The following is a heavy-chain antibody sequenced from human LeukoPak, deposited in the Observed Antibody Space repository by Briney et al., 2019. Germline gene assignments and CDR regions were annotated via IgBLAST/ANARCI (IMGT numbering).Heavy chain of an antibody. CDR1: GFTFSDHY. Sequence: GGSLRPPCAASGFTFSDHYMDWVRQAPRKGLEWVGRTRNKANSYTTEYAASVKGRFTISRDNSKNSLYLQMNSLKTEDTAVYYCARDPQLSFASDFDIWGQGTMVTVSS. J-gene: IGHJ3*02. CDR2: TRNKANSYTT. D-gene: IGHD3-10*01. CDR3: ARDPQLSFASDFDI. V-gene: IGHV3-72*01.